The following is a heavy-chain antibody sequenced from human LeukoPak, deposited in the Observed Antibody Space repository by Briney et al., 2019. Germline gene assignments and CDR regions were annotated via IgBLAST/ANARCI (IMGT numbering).Heavy chain of an antibody. CDR1: GGSISSGSYY. V-gene: IGHV4-61*02. D-gene: IGHD2-15*01. CDR2: IYTSGST. J-gene: IGHJ4*02. Sequence: SETLSLTCTVSGGSISSGSYYWSWIRQPAGKGLEWIGRIYTSGSTNYNPSLKSRVTVSVDTSKNQFSLKLSSVTAADTAVYYCARDAWPPGVVAATYFDYWGQGTLVTVSS. CDR3: ARDAWPPGVVAATYFDY.